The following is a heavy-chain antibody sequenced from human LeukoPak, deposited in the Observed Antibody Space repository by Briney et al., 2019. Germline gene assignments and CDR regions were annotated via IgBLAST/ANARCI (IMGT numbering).Heavy chain of an antibody. CDR1: GFIFSSYA. V-gene: IGHV3-23*01. J-gene: IGHJ5*02. CDR3: ARGDITSWNYMS. Sequence: PGGSLRLSCAASGFIFSSYAMSWVRQAPGKGLEWVSGISGSGDRTYYADSVQGRFTISRDNSRNTLYLQMNSLRVEDTAVYYCARGDITSWNYMSWGQGTLVTVSS. CDR2: ISGSGDRT. D-gene: IGHD1-7*01.